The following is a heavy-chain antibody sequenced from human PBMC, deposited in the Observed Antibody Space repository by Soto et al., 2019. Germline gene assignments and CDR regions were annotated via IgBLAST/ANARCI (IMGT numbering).Heavy chain of an antibody. Sequence: QVQLVQSGAEVKKPGSSVKVSCKASGGTFSSYAISWVRQAPGQGLEWMGGIIPIFGTANYAQKFQGRVTITADESTSTAYMELSILRSEDTAVYYCARDDVLKDTAMPCSFDYWGQGTLVTVSS. CDR3: ARDDVLKDTAMPCSFDY. J-gene: IGHJ4*02. D-gene: IGHD5-18*01. V-gene: IGHV1-69*01. CDR1: GGTFSSYA. CDR2: IIPIFGTA.